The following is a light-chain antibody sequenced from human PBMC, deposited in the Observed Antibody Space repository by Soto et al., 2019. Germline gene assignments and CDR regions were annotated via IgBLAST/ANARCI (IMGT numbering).Light chain of an antibody. Sequence: VLTQPPSASGTPGQRVTISCSGSSSNIGSNTVNWYQQLPGTAPKLLIYSNNRRPSGVPDRFSGSKSGTSASLAISGLQSEDEADYYCAAWDDSLNGPVFGGGTKVTVL. J-gene: IGLJ2*01. CDR2: SNN. CDR1: SSNIGSNT. V-gene: IGLV1-44*01. CDR3: AAWDDSLNGPV.